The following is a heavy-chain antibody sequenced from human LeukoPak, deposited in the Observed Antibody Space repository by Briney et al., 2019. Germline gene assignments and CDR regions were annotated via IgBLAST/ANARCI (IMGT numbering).Heavy chain of an antibody. CDR1: GFTFNLAW. J-gene: IGHJ4*02. D-gene: IGHD4-17*01. CDR2: IKNKIDGGTT. CDR3: NTDGDYGDYVDS. V-gene: IGHV3-15*07. Sequence: GGSLRLSCAASGFTFNLAWINWVRQAPGKGLEWVGRIKNKIDGGTTDYAAPVKGRFTISRDDSKNTMYLQMNSLKSEDTALYYCNTDGDYGDYVDSWGQGTLVTVSS.